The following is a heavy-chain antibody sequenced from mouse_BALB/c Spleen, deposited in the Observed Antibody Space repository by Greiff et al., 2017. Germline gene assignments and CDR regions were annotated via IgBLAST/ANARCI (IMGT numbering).Heavy chain of an antibody. D-gene: IGHD2-3*01. Sequence: EVQGVESGGGLVQPGGSRKLSCAASGFTFSSFGMHWVRQTPEKRLEWVASISSGGSTYYPDSVKGRFTISRDNARNILYLQMSSLRSEDTAMYYCAGDGYYEAWFAYWGQGTLVTVSA. CDR1: GFTFSSFG. J-gene: IGHJ3*01. V-gene: IGHV5-6-5*01. CDR3: AGDGYYEAWFAY. CDR2: ISSGGST.